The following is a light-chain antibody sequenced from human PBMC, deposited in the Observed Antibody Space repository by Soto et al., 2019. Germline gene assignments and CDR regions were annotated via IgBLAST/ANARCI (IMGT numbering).Light chain of an antibody. V-gene: IGKV1-39*01. Sequence: DIQMTQSPSTLSASVGDRVTITCRASQSISSWLAWYQQKPGKAPKLLIFAASSLQSGVPSRFSGSRSGTDFTLTISSLQPEDFATYFCQQSYSTPPWTFGQGTKVDIK. J-gene: IGKJ1*01. CDR2: AAS. CDR1: QSISSW. CDR3: QQSYSTPPWT.